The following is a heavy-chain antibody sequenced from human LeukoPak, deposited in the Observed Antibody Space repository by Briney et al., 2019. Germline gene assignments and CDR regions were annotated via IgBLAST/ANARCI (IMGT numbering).Heavy chain of an antibody. CDR2: INPSGGST. Sequence: ASVKVSCKASGYTFTSYYVHWVRQAPGQGLEWMGIINPSGGSTSYAQKFQGRVTMTRDTSTSTVYMELSSLRSEDTAVYYCARDPLAYDSSGYYFTGGPDYWGQGTLVTVSS. V-gene: IGHV1-46*01. D-gene: IGHD3-22*01. CDR1: GYTFTSYY. J-gene: IGHJ4*02. CDR3: ARDPLAYDSSGYYFTGGPDY.